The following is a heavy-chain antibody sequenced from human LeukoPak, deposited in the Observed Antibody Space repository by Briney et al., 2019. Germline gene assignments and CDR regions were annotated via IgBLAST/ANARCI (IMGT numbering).Heavy chain of an antibody. Sequence: PGGSLRLSCAPSGFIFSDYWFHWVRQTPGQGLVWVAAINRDGTGTSHAESVRGRFTVSRDNAKNTLYLQLNSLRADDTAVYYCARGLSYAVAYGDYWGQGTLVTVSS. CDR3: ARGLSYAVAYGDY. CDR1: GFIFSDYW. J-gene: IGHJ4*02. D-gene: IGHD6-19*01. CDR2: INRDGTGT. V-gene: IGHV3-74*01.